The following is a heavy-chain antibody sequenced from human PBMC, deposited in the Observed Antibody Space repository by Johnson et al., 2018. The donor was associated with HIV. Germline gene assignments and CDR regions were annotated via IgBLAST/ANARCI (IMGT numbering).Heavy chain of an antibody. V-gene: IGHV3-20*04. Sequence: VQLVESGGGVVRPGGSLRLSCAAFGFTFDDYGMSWVRQAPGKGLEWVSGINWNAGRIGYADSVRGRFTISRDNAKNSLYLQMNSLRVEDTALYYCARESMVQGVTLYVVYAFDIWGQGTMVTVSS. CDR2: INWNAGRI. J-gene: IGHJ3*02. CDR3: ARESMVQGVTLYVVYAFDI. D-gene: IGHD3-10*01. CDR1: GFTFDDYG.